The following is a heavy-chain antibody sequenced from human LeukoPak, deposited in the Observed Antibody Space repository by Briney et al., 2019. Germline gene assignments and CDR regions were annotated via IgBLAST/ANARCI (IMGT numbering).Heavy chain of an antibody. CDR1: GGSISSGSYY. Sequence: SETLSLTCTVSGGSISSGSYYWSWIRQPAGKGLEWIGRIYTSGSTNYNPSLKSRVTISVDTSKNQFSLKLSSVTAADTAVYYCARARRIAAAGTGPWFDPWGQGTLVTVSS. J-gene: IGHJ5*02. CDR3: ARARRIAAAGTGPWFDP. V-gene: IGHV4-61*02. D-gene: IGHD6-13*01. CDR2: IYTSGST.